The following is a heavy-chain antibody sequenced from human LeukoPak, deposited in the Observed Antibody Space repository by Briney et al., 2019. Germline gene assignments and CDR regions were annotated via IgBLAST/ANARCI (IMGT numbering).Heavy chain of an antibody. V-gene: IGHV3-74*01. J-gene: IGHJ3*01. CDR2: INTAGST. Sequence: GGSLRLSCEVSGLTFSNVWMHWVRQTPGQGLVWVCRINTAGSTVYADPVKGRFTISRDNAQNMVYLQMNSLRTEDTAVYYCASFRDTDYWGRGTMVTVSS. CDR3: ASFRDTDY. D-gene: IGHD4-11*01. CDR1: GLTFSNVW.